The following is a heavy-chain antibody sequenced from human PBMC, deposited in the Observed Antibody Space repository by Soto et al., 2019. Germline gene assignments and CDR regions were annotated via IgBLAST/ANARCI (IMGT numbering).Heavy chain of an antibody. CDR3: ARANFPSGYIH. CDR1: GGSISSYF. D-gene: IGHD3-22*01. Sequence: SETLSLTCTVSGGSISSYFWSWIRQPPGKGLEWIGYIYYTGSTNYNPSLKSRVTISVDTSKNQFSLKLSSVTAADTAVYYCARANFPSGYIHWGQGTLVTVSS. V-gene: IGHV4-59*01. CDR2: IYYTGST. J-gene: IGHJ4*02.